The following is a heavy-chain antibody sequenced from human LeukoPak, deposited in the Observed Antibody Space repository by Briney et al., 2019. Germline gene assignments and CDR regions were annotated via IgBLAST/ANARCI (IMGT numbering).Heavy chain of an antibody. V-gene: IGHV1-46*01. D-gene: IGHD2-15*01. CDR2: INPSGGGT. CDR3: ARARERGYCSVGTCYNYYFMDV. CDR1: GYTFTSYY. Sequence: DSVKLSCKASGYTFTSYYMHWVRQAPGQGLEWKGIINPSGGGTIYAQKFQGRVTMTRDTSTSTVYLELGSLRSEDTAVFYCARARERGYCSVGTCYNYYFMDVWGKGTTVTVSS. J-gene: IGHJ6*03.